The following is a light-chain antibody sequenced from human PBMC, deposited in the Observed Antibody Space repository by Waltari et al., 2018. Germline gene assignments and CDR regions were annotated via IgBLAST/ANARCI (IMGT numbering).Light chain of an antibody. J-gene: IGKJ1*01. CDR3: LQYNDWPPWT. Sequence: EIVMTQSPALLSLAPGERPGRSCRASQSVTSNLAWYQQKPGQAPRLLIFGASTRATDIPARFSGSGSGTEFTLTISSLQSEDFAVYYCLQYNDWPPWTFGQGTKVEIK. V-gene: IGKV3-15*01. CDR1: QSVTSN. CDR2: GAS.